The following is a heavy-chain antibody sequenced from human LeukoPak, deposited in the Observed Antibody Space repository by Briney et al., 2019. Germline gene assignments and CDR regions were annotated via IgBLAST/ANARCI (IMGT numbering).Heavy chain of an antibody. J-gene: IGHJ4*02. CDR1: GGSISSSSYY. V-gene: IGHV4-39*01. CDR2: IFYSGTT. CDR3: ARVLRGGTYYFDY. Sequence: SGTLSLTCTVSGGSISSSSYYWGWIRQPPGKGLEWIGNIFYSGTTYYNPSLMSRVTISVDTSKNQFSLKMRSVSAADTAVYYCARVLRGGTYYFDYWGQGTLVTVSS. D-gene: IGHD2-15*01.